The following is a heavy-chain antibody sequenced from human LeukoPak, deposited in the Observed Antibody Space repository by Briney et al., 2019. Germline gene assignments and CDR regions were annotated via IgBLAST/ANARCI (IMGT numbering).Heavy chain of an antibody. CDR1: GFTFRRYA. V-gene: IGHV3-64D*09. J-gene: IGHJ4*02. CDR3: VKDVGGSYAFDY. D-gene: IGHD1-26*01. Sequence: PGGSLRLSCSASGFTFRRYAMHWVREAPGEGLEDVSSINDTGRRTHYGASVKSRFSISRDNSKTTLHLQMSTLRAEDTALYYCVKDVGGSYAFDYWGQGILVTVAS. CDR2: INDTGRRT.